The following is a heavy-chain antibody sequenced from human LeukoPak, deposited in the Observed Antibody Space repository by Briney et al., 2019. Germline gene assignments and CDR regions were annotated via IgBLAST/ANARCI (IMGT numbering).Heavy chain of an antibody. Sequence: SVKVSCKASGGTFSSYAISWVRQAPGQGLEWMGRIIPILGIANYAQKFQGRVTITADKSKSTAYMELSSLRSEDTAVYYCARADNYGDYVGDYWGQGTLVTVSS. CDR1: GGTFSSYA. D-gene: IGHD4-17*01. J-gene: IGHJ4*02. CDR3: ARADNYGDYVGDY. V-gene: IGHV1-69*04. CDR2: IIPILGIA.